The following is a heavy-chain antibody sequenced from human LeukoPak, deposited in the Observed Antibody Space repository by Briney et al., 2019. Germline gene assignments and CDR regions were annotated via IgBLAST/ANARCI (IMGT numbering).Heavy chain of an antibody. J-gene: IGHJ1*01. CDR2: IRQDGSEK. V-gene: IGHV3-7*03. CDR3: ASISYGDYEH. CDR1: GFTFASYC. D-gene: IGHD4-17*01. Sequence: GESLTLSCVASGFTFASYCMNWVRQAPGNGLEWVANIRQDGSEKKYVDSVKGRFTISRDKAKNALSLQMNSLRAEDTAVYYCASISYGDYEHWGQGTLVTVSS.